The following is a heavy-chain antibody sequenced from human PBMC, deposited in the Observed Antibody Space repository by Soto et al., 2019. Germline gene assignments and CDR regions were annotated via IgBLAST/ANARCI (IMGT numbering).Heavy chain of an antibody. CDR2: ISSSSSYI. J-gene: IGHJ4*02. D-gene: IGHD4-17*01. Sequence: GGSLRLSCAASGFTFSSYSMNWVRQAPGKGLEWVSSISSSSSYIYYADSVKGRFTISRDNAKNSLYLQMNSLRAEDTAVYYCARTPSDYGDHGGYYFDYWGQGTLVTVSS. CDR1: GFTFSSYS. V-gene: IGHV3-21*01. CDR3: ARTPSDYGDHGGYYFDY.